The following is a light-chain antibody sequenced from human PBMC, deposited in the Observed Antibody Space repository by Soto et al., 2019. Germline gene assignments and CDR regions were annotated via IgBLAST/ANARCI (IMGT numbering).Light chain of an antibody. CDR3: SSYAGSPYYV. Sequence: QSVLTQPPSASGSPGQSVTISCTGTSSDVGGYNYVSWYLQHPGTAPKLLIYEVTKRPLGVPDRFSGSKSGNTASLTVSGLQAEDEADYYCSSYAGSPYYVFGTGTKLTVL. J-gene: IGLJ1*01. CDR2: EVT. CDR1: SSDVGGYNY. V-gene: IGLV2-8*01.